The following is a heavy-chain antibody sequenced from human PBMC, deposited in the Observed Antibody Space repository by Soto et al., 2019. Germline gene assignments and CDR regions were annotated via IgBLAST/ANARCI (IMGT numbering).Heavy chain of an antibody. CDR1: GYTFATYG. V-gene: IGHV1-18*01. Sequence: ASVKVSCKASGYTFATYGISWVRQAPGQGLEWMGWISAYNGNTNYAQKFQGRVTMATDTSTSTAYMELRNLRSDDTAVYYCARAPKDFSSAYFFDTWGQGTLVTVSS. CDR2: ISAYNGNT. D-gene: IGHD3-3*01. CDR3: ARAPKDFSSAYFFDT. J-gene: IGHJ5*02.